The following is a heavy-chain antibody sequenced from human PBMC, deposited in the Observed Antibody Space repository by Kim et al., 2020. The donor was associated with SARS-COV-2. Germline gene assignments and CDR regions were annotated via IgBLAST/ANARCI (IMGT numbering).Heavy chain of an antibody. CDR1: GGSFSGYY. D-gene: IGHD7-27*01. V-gene: IGHV4-34*01. CDR2: INHSGST. J-gene: IGHJ6*02. CDR3: ARIWGFPSYYYYGMDV. Sequence: SETLSLTCAVYGGSFSGYYWSWIRQPPGTGLEWIGEINHSGSTNYNPSLKSRVTISVDTSKNQFSLKLSSVTAADTAVYYCARIWGFPSYYYYGMDVWGQGTTVTVSS.